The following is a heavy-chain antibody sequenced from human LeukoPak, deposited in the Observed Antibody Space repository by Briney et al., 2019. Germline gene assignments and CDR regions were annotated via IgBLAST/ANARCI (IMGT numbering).Heavy chain of an antibody. CDR2: INHSGSP. V-gene: IGHV4-34*01. CDR1: GGSFSGYY. Sequence: PSETLSLTCAVYGGSFSGYYWSWIRQPPGKGLEWIGEINHSGSPSYNPSLKSRVTISVDTSKNQFSLKLTSVTAADTAVYYCARGGFSSTTCYRVPAFYNWGQRTMVSVSS. J-gene: IGHJ3*02. CDR3: ARGGFSSTTCYRVPAFYN. D-gene: IGHD2-2*02.